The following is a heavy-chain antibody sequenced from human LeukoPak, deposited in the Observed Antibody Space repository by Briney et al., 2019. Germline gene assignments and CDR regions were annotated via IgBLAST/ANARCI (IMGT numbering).Heavy chain of an antibody. CDR1: GGSISSSNYY. CDR2: IYYSGTT. D-gene: IGHD3-22*01. J-gene: IGHJ4*02. CDR3: ARHNLFYDSSLFDY. V-gene: IGHV4-39*01. Sequence: SETLSLTCSVSGGSISSSNYYWARIRQPPGKGLEWIGSIYYSGTTDYNPSLKSRFTISVDTSKNQFSLKLSSVTATDTAMFYCARHNLFYDSSLFDYWGQGTLVTVSS.